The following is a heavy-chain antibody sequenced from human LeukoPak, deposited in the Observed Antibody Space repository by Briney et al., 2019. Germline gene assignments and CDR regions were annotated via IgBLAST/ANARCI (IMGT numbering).Heavy chain of an antibody. CDR2: VNSDGRST. CDR3: VRGYCSGGSCYARAFDI. D-gene: IGHD2-15*01. CDR1: GFTFSGYW. V-gene: IGHV3-74*01. Sequence: GGSLRLSCAASGFTFSGYWMHWVRQAPEKGLVWVSRVNSDGRSTSYADSVKGRFTISRDNAKNSLYLQMNSLRAEDTAVYYCVRGYCSGGSCYARAFDIWGQGTMVTVSS. J-gene: IGHJ3*02.